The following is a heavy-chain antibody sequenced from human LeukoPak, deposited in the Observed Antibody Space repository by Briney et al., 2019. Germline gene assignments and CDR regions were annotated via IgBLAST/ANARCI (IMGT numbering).Heavy chain of an antibody. CDR2: IYYSGST. V-gene: IGHV4-31*03. CDR3: ARKGSHDAFDI. D-gene: IGHD3-10*01. CDR1: GGSISSGGYY. J-gene: IGHJ3*02. Sequence: PSGTLSLTCTVSGGSISSGGYYWSWIRQHPGKGLEWIGYIYYSGSTYYNPSLKSRVTISVDTSKIQFSLKLSSVTAADTAVYYCARKGSHDAFDIWGQGTMVTVSS.